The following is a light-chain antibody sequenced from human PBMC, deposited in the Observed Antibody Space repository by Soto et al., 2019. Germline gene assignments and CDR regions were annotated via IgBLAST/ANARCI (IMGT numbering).Light chain of an antibody. CDR3: CSYAGSFTYV. J-gene: IGLJ1*01. CDR2: DVS. CDR1: SSDVGGYNY. Sequence: QSALTQPRSVSGSPGQSVTIACTETSSDVGGYNYVSWYQQHPGKAPKLMIYDVSERPSGVPDRFSGSKSGNTASLTISGLQAEDEADYYCCSYAGSFTYVFGTGTKVTVL. V-gene: IGLV2-11*01.